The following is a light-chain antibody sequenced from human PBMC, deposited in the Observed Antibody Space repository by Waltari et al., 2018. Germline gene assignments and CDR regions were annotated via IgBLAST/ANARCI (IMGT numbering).Light chain of an antibody. CDR2: DAD. CDR1: TSAVGGYNY. Sequence: QSALTQPRSVSGSPGQSVTISCTGTTSAVGGYNYVSWYQQHPGKAPKPMIYDADKRPSGVPDRFSGSKSGNTASLTVSGLQAEDEADYYCCSYAGSYTPWVFGGGTELTVL. J-gene: IGLJ3*02. CDR3: CSYAGSYTPWV. V-gene: IGLV2-11*01.